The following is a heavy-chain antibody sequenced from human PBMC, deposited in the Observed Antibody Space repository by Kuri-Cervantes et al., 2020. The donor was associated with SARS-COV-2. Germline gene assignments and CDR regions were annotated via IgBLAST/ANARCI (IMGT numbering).Heavy chain of an antibody. CDR3: ARDNNWNYFVPVGAFDI. J-gene: IGHJ3*02. CDR1: GYTFTSYG. D-gene: IGHD1-7*01. V-gene: IGHV1-18*01. CDR2: ISAYNGNT. Sequence: ASVKVSCKASGYTFTSYGISWVRQAPGQGLEWMGWISAYNGNTNYAQKLQGRVTMTTDTSTNTAYMELRSLRSDDTAVYYCARDNNWNYFVPVGAFDIWGQGTMITVSS.